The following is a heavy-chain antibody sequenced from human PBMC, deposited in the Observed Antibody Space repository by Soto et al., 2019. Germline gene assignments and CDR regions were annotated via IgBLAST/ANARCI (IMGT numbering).Heavy chain of an antibody. D-gene: IGHD1-26*01. Sequence: GGSLRLSCAASGFTFSSYGMHWVRQAPGKGLEWVAVIWYDGSNKYYADSVKGRFTISRDNSKNTLYLQMNSLRAEDTAVYYCAIAFQWELGNYFDYWGQGTLVTVSS. CDR3: AIAFQWELGNYFDY. V-gene: IGHV3-33*01. CDR2: IWYDGSNK. J-gene: IGHJ4*02. CDR1: GFTFSSYG.